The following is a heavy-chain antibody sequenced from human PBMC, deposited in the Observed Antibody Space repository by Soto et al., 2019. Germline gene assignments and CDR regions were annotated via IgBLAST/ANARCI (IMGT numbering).Heavy chain of an antibody. D-gene: IGHD6-13*01. CDR3: TRARSSSWGLDASDI. Sequence: PGGSLRLSCAASGFSFSDHYMDWVRQAPGKGLEWVGRTRNKANRYTTEYAASVKDRFTISRDDSKNSLYLHMNSLKTEDTAVYYCTRARSSSWGLDASDIWGQGTVVTVSS. CDR2: TRNKANRYTT. J-gene: IGHJ3*02. CDR1: GFSFSDHY. V-gene: IGHV3-72*01.